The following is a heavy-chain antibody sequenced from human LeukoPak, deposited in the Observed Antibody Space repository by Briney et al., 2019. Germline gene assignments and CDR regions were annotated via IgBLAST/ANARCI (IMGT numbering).Heavy chain of an antibody. V-gene: IGHV3-30*03. CDR1: GFTFSSYG. J-gene: IGHJ4*02. D-gene: IGHD6-13*01. CDR3: ATGYSSSWYPHYFDY. CDR2: ISYDGSNK. Sequence: GGSLRLSCATSGFTFSSYGMHWVRQAPGKGLEWVAVISYDGSNKYSADSVKGRFTISRDDSKNTLYLQMNSLRAEDTAVYYCATGYSSSWYPHYFDYWGQGTLVTVSS.